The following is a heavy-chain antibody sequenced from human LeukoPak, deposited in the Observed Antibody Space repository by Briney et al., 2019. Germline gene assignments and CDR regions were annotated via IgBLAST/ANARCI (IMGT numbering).Heavy chain of an antibody. CDR3: VRVGYTNYGIDY. J-gene: IGHJ4*02. V-gene: IGHV3-33*01. Sequence: GRSLRLSCAVSGFTFSSYGMHWVRQAPGKGLEWVAVIWYDGSNKYYADSVKGRFTISRDSSKNTLDLQMNSLRAEDTAVHYCVRVGYTNYGIDYWGQGTLVTVSS. D-gene: IGHD4-11*01. CDR1: GFTFSSYG. CDR2: IWYDGSNK.